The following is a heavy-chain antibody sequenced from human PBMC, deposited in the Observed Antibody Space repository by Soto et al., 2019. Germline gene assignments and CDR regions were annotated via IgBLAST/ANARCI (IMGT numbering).Heavy chain of an antibody. V-gene: IGHV4-39*02. CDR2: IYYSGTT. D-gene: IGHD4-17*01. CDR1: GDSITSNSYF. J-gene: IGHJ4*02. Sequence: PSETLSLTCTASGDSITSNSYFWAWIRQPLGKGLEWIGSIYYSGTTYYNPSLKSRVTISVDRSKNQFSLKLSSVTAADTAVYYCAKDRGVEVTTRFFDYWGQGTLVTVSS. CDR3: AKDRGVEVTTRFFDY.